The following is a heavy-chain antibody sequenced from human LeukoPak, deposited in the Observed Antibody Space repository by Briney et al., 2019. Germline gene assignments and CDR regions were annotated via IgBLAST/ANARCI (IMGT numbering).Heavy chain of an antibody. CDR2: IYDSGST. Sequence: SETLSLTCTVSGGSISSYYWSWIRQPAGKGLEWIGYIYDSGSTNYNPSLKSRVTTSLDTSKNQFSLKLSSVTAADTAVYYCARGPLTVTRGFDPWGQGTLVTVSS. CDR3: ARGPLTVTRGFDP. CDR1: GGSISSYY. D-gene: IGHD4-17*01. J-gene: IGHJ5*02. V-gene: IGHV4-59*12.